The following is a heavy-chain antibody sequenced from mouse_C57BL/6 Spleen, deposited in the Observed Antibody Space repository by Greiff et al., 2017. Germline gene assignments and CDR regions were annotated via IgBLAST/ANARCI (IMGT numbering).Heavy chain of an antibody. CDR1: GFTFSSYG. Sequence: EVQLVESGGDLVKPGGSLKLSCAASGFTFSSYGMSWVRQTPDKRLEWVATISSGGSYTYYPDSVKGRFTISRDNAKNTLYLQMSSLKSEDTAMYYCARHLGNWDRYAMDYWGQGTSVTVSS. CDR3: ARHLGNWDRYAMDY. CDR2: ISSGGSYT. D-gene: IGHD4-1*01. J-gene: IGHJ4*01. V-gene: IGHV5-6*01.